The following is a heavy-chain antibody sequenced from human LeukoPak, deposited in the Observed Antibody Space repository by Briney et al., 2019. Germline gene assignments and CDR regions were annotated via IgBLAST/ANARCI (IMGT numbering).Heavy chain of an antibody. D-gene: IGHD1-26*01. CDR2: ISSSGSSI. Sequence: GGSLRLFYAASGFPLSSYEMNWVRQAPAKGLAWVSYISSSGSSIYYADSVKGRFTISRDNAKNSLYLQRNSLRAEDTAVYYCAKAALLRQLINWFDPWGQGNLVTVSS. J-gene: IGHJ5*02. CDR1: GFPLSSYE. V-gene: IGHV3-48*03. CDR3: AKAALLRQLINWFDP.